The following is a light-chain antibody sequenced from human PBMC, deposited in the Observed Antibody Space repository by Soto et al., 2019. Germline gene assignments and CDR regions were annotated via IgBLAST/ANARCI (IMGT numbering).Light chain of an antibody. Sequence: QSALTQPASVSGSPGQSITISCTGTSSDVGAYNYVSWYQHHPGKAPKLMIYEVSNRPSGVSNRFSGSKSGNTASLTISGLLAEDEADYYCSSYRSNSRVFGTGTKVTVL. CDR3: SSYRSNSRV. V-gene: IGLV2-14*01. CDR1: SSDVGAYNY. J-gene: IGLJ1*01. CDR2: EVS.